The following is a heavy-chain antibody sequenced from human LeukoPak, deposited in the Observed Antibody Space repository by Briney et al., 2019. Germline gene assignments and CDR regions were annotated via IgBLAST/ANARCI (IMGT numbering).Heavy chain of an antibody. CDR2: IYYSGST. V-gene: IGHV4-39*01. J-gene: IGHJ4*02. D-gene: IGHD3-22*01. Sequence: PSETLSLTCTVSGGSISSGSYYWGWIRQPPGKGLEWIGSIYYSGSTYYNPSLKSRVTISVDTSKNQFSLKLSSVTAADTAVYYCASLPDSSGFDYWGQGTLVTVSS. CDR1: GGSISSGSYY. CDR3: ASLPDSSGFDY.